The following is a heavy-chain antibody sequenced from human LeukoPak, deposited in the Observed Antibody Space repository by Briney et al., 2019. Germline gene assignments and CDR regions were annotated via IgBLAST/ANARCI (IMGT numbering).Heavy chain of an antibody. CDR1: GFTFSTSG. CDR2: IAGSADRT. CDR3: AKRAYPHYFDY. J-gene: IGHJ4*02. Sequence: AGGSLRLSCANSGFTFSTSGMSWVRQSPGKGLEWVSTIAGSADRTYYADSVEGRFTISRDNSKNTLYLQMNSLRAEDTAIHYCAKRAYPHYFDYWGQGTLVTVSS. V-gene: IGHV3-23*01.